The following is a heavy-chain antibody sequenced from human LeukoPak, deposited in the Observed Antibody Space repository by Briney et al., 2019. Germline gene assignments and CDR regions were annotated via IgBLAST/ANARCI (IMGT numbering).Heavy chain of an antibody. CDR1: GFTFRRYG. CDR3: ASSSSSWTYYYYYYMDV. Sequence: PGGTLGLSCAASGFTFRRYGMIWVRQAPGKGLEWVAFIRYDGSNKYYADSVKGRFTISRDNSKNTLYLQMNSLRAEDTAVYYCASSSSSWTYYYYYYMDVWGKGTTVTISS. V-gene: IGHV3-30*02. J-gene: IGHJ6*03. CDR2: IRYDGSNK. D-gene: IGHD6-13*01.